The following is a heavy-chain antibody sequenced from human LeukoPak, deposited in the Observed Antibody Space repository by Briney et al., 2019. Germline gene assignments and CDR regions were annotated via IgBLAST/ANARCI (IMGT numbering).Heavy chain of an antibody. CDR3: ARSIAAAGRPFDY. CDR1: GGSFSGYY. Sequence: PSETLSLTCAVYGGSFSGYYWSWIRQPPGKGLEWIGEINHSGSTNYNPSLKSRVTISVDTSKHQLSLKLSSVTAADTAVYYCARSIAAAGRPFDYWGQGTLVTVSS. D-gene: IGHD6-13*01. V-gene: IGHV4-34*01. CDR2: INHSGST. J-gene: IGHJ4*02.